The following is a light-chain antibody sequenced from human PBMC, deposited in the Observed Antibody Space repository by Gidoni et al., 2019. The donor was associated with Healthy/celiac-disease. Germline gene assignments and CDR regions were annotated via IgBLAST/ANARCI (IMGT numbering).Light chain of an antibody. Sequence: ELVLTQSPATLSLSPGERATLSCRASQSVSSYLAWYQQKPGQAPRLLIYDAANRATGIPARFSGSGSGTDFTLTISSLEPEDFAVYYCQRRSLWYTFXXXTKLEIK. CDR3: QRRSLWYT. V-gene: IGKV3-11*01. J-gene: IGKJ2*01. CDR2: DAA. CDR1: QSVSSY.